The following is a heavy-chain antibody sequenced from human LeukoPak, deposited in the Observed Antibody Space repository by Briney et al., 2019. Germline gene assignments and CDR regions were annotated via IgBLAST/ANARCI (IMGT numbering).Heavy chain of an antibody. Sequence: SETLSLTCTVSGYSISSGYYWGWIRQPPGKGLEWIGSIYHSGSTYYNPSLKSRVTISVDTSKNQFSLKLSSVTAADTAVYYCARVASSWNDAFDIWGQGTMVTVSS. J-gene: IGHJ3*02. D-gene: IGHD2-2*01. CDR1: GYSISSGYY. CDR3: ARVASSWNDAFDI. V-gene: IGHV4-38-2*02. CDR2: IYHSGST.